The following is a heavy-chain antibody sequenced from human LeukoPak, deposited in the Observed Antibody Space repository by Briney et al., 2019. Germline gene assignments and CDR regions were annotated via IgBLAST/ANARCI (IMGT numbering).Heavy chain of an antibody. CDR2: INHSGST. CDR3: ARDSTDCSSTSCYKETPSIDY. V-gene: IGHV4-34*01. D-gene: IGHD2-2*02. Sequence: PSETLSLTCAVYGGSFSGYYWSWIRQPPGKGLEWIGEINHSGSTNYNPSLKSRVTISVDTSKNQFSLKLSSVTAADTAVYYCARDSTDCSSTSCYKETPSIDYWGQGTLVTVSS. J-gene: IGHJ4*02. CDR1: GGSFSGYY.